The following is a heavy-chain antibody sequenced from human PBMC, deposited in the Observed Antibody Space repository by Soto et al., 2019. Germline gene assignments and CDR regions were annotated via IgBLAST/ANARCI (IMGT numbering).Heavy chain of an antibody. Sequence: SLRLSCAASGFTFISYAMYWVRQAPGKGLEWVAVISYDGSNKNYADSVKGRFTISRDNPKNTLHLQVNSLRAEDTAVYYCARDRLYDSNTYYYNYGMDVWGQGNTVTLSS. CDR2: ISYDGSNK. CDR1: GFTFISYA. J-gene: IGHJ6*02. CDR3: ARDRLYDSNTYYYNYGMDV. V-gene: IGHV3-30-3*01. D-gene: IGHD3-22*01.